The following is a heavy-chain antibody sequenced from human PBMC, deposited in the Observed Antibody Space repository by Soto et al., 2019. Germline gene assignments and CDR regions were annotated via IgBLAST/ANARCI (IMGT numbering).Heavy chain of an antibody. CDR1: GGSMSSYY. CDR3: ARGQRFSDWFDP. D-gene: IGHD3-3*01. J-gene: IGHJ5*02. V-gene: IGHV4-4*07. Sequence: SETLSLTCTDSGGSMSSYYWTWIRQPAGKGLEWIGRVYSSGGTHYNPSLKSRVTISLDTSKNQFSLRLLSVTDADTAVYYCARGQRFSDWFDPWGQGTLVTVSS. CDR2: VYSSGGT.